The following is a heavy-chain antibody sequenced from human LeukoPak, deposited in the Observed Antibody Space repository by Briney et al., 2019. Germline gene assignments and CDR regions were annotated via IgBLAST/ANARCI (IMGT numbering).Heavy chain of an antibody. J-gene: IGHJ4*02. V-gene: IGHV4-34*01. CDR3: ARGQENGYNSEFDY. D-gene: IGHD5-24*01. Sequence: SETLSLTCAVYGGSFSGYYWSWIRQPPGKGLEWIGEINHSGSTNYSPSLKSRVTISVDTSKNQFSLKLSSVTAADTAVYYCARGQENGYNSEFDYWGQGTLVTVSS. CDR1: GGSFSGYY. CDR2: INHSGST.